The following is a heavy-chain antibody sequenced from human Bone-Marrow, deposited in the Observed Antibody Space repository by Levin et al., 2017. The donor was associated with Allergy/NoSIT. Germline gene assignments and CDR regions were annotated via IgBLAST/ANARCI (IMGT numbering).Heavy chain of an antibody. CDR2: MSYDGSKK. CDR3: AKVIAGAFDP. CDR1: GFTFSSYG. V-gene: IGHV3-30*18. D-gene: IGHD1-14*01. Sequence: PGGSLRLSCAASGFTFSSYGMHWVRQAPGKGLEWVALMSYDGSKKYYADSVKGRFTISRDNSKNTLYLQMNSLRAEDTAVYYCAKVIAGAFDPWGQGTLVTVSS. J-gene: IGHJ5*02.